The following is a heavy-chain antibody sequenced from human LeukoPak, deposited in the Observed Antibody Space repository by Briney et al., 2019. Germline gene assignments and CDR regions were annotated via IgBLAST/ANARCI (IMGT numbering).Heavy chain of an antibody. CDR2: IYTSGST. Sequence: PSETLSLTCTVSGGSISSYYWSWIRQPAGKGLEWIGRIYTSGSTNYNPSLKSRVTVSVDKSKNQFSLKLSSVTAADTAVYYCARVDYFDSSGYYLPIPFGYFQHWGQGTLVTVSS. D-gene: IGHD3-22*01. V-gene: IGHV4-4*07. J-gene: IGHJ1*01. CDR3: ARVDYFDSSGYYLPIPFGYFQH. CDR1: GGSISSYY.